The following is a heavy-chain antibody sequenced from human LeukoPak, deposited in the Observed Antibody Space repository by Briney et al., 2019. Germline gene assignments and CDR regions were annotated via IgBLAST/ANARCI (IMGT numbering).Heavy chain of an antibody. V-gene: IGHV3-30*03. J-gene: IGHJ3*02. D-gene: IGHD2-2*01. CDR2: ISYDGSNK. Sequence: GGSLRLSCAASGFTFSSYGMHWVRQAPGKGLEWVAVISYDGSNKYYADSVKGRFTISRDNSKNTLYLQMNSLRAEDTAVYYCARHLSVGVVPAADAFDIWGQGTMVTVSS. CDR3: ARHLSVGVVPAADAFDI. CDR1: GFTFSSYG.